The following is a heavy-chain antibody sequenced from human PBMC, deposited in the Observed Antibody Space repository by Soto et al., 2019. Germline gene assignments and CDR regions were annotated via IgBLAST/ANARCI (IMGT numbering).Heavy chain of an antibody. Sequence: ASVKVSCKASGYIFTDYYMHWVRQAPGQELGWMGRINPNSGDTNYAQKFQGRVTMTRDTSNSTAYMELSSLTSEDTAVYYCARGPRNWGVDYWGQGTLVTVSS. J-gene: IGHJ4*02. D-gene: IGHD7-27*01. CDR3: ARGPRNWGVDY. CDR1: GYIFTDYY. CDR2: INPNSGDT. V-gene: IGHV1-2*06.